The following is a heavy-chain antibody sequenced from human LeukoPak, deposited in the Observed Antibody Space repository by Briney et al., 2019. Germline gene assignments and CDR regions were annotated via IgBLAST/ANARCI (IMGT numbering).Heavy chain of an antibody. V-gene: IGHV4-34*01. CDR3: ARGRSIFGVVIIGIYFDY. D-gene: IGHD3-3*01. Sequence: SETLSLTCAVYGGSFSGYYWSRIRQPPGKGLEWIGEINHSGSTNYNPSLKSRVTISVDTSKNQFSLKLSSVTAADTAVYYCARGRSIFGVVIIGIYFDYWGQGTLVTVSS. CDR1: GGSFSGYY. CDR2: INHSGST. J-gene: IGHJ4*02.